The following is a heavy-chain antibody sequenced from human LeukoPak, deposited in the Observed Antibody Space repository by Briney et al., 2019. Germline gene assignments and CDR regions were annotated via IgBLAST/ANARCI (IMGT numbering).Heavy chain of an antibody. Sequence: ASVEVSCKASGYTFTSYDINWVRQATGQGLEWMGWMNPNSGNTGYAQKFQGRVTMTRNTSISTAYMELSSLRSEDTAVYYCARGAVIAAASFDPWGQGTLVTVSS. D-gene: IGHD6-13*01. CDR2: MNPNSGNT. CDR1: GYTFTSYD. J-gene: IGHJ5*02. V-gene: IGHV1-8*01. CDR3: ARGAVIAAASFDP.